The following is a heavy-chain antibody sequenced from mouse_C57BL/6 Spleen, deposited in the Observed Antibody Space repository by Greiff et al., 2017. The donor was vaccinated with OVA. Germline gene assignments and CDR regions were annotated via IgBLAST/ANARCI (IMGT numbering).Heavy chain of an antibody. V-gene: IGHV1-81*01. D-gene: IGHD2-1*01. Sequence: VQLQESGAELARPGASVKLSCKASGYTFTSYGISWVKQRTGQGLEWIGEIYPRSGNTYYNEKFKGKATLTADKSSSTAYMELRSLTSEDSAVYFCARNGNYEFYAMDYWGQGTSVTVSS. J-gene: IGHJ4*01. CDR1: GYTFTSYG. CDR2: IYPRSGNT. CDR3: ARNGNYEFYAMDY.